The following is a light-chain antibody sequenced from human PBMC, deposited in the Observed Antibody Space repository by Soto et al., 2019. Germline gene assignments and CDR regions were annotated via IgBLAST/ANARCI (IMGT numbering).Light chain of an antibody. CDR1: QRVSSSY. J-gene: IGKJ1*01. CDR3: QQYGSSPKWT. CDR2: GAS. V-gene: IGKV3-20*01. Sequence: EIVLTQSPDTLSLSPGERATLSCRASQRVSSSYLAWYQQKPGQAPRLLIYGASSRATGIPDRFSGSGSRTDLTLTINRLAPQDFAVSYCQQYGSSPKWTFGQGTKV.